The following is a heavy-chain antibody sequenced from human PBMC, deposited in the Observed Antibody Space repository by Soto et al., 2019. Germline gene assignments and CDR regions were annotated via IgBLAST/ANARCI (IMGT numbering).Heavy chain of an antibody. V-gene: IGHV4-31*03. D-gene: IGHD6-19*01. CDR2: INDGGIT. CDR3: ARGSVWYCPGDDCGFFFDS. CDR1: GGSISNGGYY. Sequence: LSLTCSVSGGSISNGGYYWSWIRQHPGKGLELIGYINDGGITYYNPSLKSRLTTSLDTSENQFYMKLSSLTAADTAVYFCARGSVWYCPGDDCGFFFDSWGPGILVTVSS. J-gene: IGHJ4*02.